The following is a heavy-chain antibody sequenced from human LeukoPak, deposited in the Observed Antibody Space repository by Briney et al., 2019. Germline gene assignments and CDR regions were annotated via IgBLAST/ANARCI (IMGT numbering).Heavy chain of an antibody. V-gene: IGHV3-30*03. CDR3: ARVPHSYGDAFDI. D-gene: IGHD1-26*01. CDR1: GFTFSSHG. Sequence: GGSLRLSCAASGFTFSSHGMHWVRRAPGKGLEWVAVISHDGSRKFYAESVKGRFTISRDDPKSTLYLQMNSLRAEDTAVYYCARVPHSYGDAFDIWGQGTMVTVSS. CDR2: ISHDGSRK. J-gene: IGHJ3*02.